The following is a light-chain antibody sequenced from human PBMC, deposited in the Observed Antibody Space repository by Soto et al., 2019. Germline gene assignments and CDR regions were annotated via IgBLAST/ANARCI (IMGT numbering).Light chain of an antibody. V-gene: IGLV2-14*01. CDR3: NSYTSSGTYV. CDR2: EVR. Sequence: QSVLTQPASVSGSPGQSITISCTGTGSDVGGYTYVSWYQQHPGKAPKLLISEVRNRPSGVSHRFSGSKSGNTASLTISGLQAEDEGDYYCNSYTSSGTYVFGTGTKLTVL. J-gene: IGLJ1*01. CDR1: GSDVGGYTY.